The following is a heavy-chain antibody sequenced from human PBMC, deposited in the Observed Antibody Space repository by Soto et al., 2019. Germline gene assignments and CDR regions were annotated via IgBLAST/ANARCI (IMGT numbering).Heavy chain of an antibody. Sequence: GGSLRLSCAASGFTFSSYAMSWVRQAPGKGLEWVSAISGSGGSTYYADSVKGRFTISRDNSKNTLYLQMNSLRAEDTAVYYCAKDRLLWFGEKRILLQTLYFDYWGQGTLVTVSS. CDR3: AKDRLLWFGEKRILLQTLYFDY. CDR2: ISGSGGST. CDR1: GFTFSSYA. V-gene: IGHV3-23*01. D-gene: IGHD3-10*01. J-gene: IGHJ4*02.